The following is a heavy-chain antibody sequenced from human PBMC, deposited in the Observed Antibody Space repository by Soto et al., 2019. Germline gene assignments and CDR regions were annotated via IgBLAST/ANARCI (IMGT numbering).Heavy chain of an antibody. Sequence: GGSLRLSCAASGFTFSSYWMSWVHQAPGKGLEWVANIKQDGSEKYYVDSVKGRFTISRDNAKNSLYLQMNSLRAEDTAVYYCAREGAASPNGAFDIWGQGTMVTVSS. D-gene: IGHD6-13*01. CDR2: IKQDGSEK. CDR1: GFTFSSYW. V-gene: IGHV3-7*03. CDR3: AREGAASPNGAFDI. J-gene: IGHJ3*02.